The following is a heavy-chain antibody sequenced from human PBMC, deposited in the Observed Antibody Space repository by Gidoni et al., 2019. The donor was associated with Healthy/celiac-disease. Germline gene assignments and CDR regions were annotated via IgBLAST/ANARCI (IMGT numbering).Heavy chain of an antibody. J-gene: IGHJ4*02. CDR3: ARVRYYYDSSGYTYYFDY. CDR1: GYTFTSYD. V-gene: IGHV1-8*01. Sequence: QVQLVQSGAEVKKPGASVKVSCNASGYTFTSYDIHWVRQATGQGLEWMGWMNPNSGNTGYAQKFQGRVTMTRNTSISTAYMELSSLRSEDTAVYYCARVRYYYDSSGYTYYFDYWGQGTLVTVSS. D-gene: IGHD3-22*01. CDR2: MNPNSGNT.